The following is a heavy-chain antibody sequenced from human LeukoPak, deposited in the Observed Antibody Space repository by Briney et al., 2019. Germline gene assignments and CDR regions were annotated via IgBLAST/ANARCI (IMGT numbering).Heavy chain of an antibody. V-gene: IGHV1-69*13. J-gene: IGHJ5*02. Sequence: SVKVSCKASGGTFSNYAISWVRQAPGQGLEWMGGIIPIFGTANYAQKFQGRVTITADESTSTAYMELSSLRSEDTAVYYCARAYLYSSLFDPWGQGTLVTVSS. CDR1: GGTFSNYA. CDR3: ARAYLYSSLFDP. D-gene: IGHD6-19*01. CDR2: IIPIFGTA.